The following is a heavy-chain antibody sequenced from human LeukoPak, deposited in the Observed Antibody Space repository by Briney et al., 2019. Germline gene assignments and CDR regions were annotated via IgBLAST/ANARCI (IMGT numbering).Heavy chain of an antibody. Sequence: SVKVPCKASGGTFSSYAVSWVRQAPGQGLEWMGGIIPIFGTANYAQKFQGRVTITADESTSTAYMELSSLRSEDTAVYYCARDGYNSYSFDIWGQGTMVTVSS. CDR3: ARDGYNSYSFDI. V-gene: IGHV1-69*13. J-gene: IGHJ3*02. CDR1: GGTFSSYA. CDR2: IIPIFGTA. D-gene: IGHD5-24*01.